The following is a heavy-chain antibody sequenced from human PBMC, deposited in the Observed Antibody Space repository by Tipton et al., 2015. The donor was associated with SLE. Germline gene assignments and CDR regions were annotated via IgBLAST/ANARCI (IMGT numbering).Heavy chain of an antibody. CDR2: IYYSGST. J-gene: IGHJ3*02. Sequence: TLSLTCTVSGGSISSYYWSWIRQPPGKGLEWIGYIYYSGSTNYNPSLKSRVTISVDTSKNQFSLKLSSVTAVDTAVYYCARCDDNDAFDIWGQGTMVTVSS. D-gene: IGHD2-21*01. CDR1: GGSISSYY. CDR3: ARCDDNDAFDI. V-gene: IGHV4-59*07.